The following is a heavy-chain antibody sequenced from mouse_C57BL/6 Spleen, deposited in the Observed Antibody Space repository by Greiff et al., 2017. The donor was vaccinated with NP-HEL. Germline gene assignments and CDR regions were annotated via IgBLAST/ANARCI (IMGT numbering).Heavy chain of an antibody. Sequence: QVQLKESGAELVKPGASVKMSCKASGYTFTTYPIEWMKQNHGKSLEWIGNFHPYNDDTKYNEKFKGKATLTVEKSSSTVYLELSRLTSDDSAVYYCARGGDYDYDEGAMDYWGQGTSVTVSS. CDR3: ARGGDYDYDEGAMDY. CDR2: FHPYNDDT. V-gene: IGHV1-47*01. CDR1: GYTFTTYP. J-gene: IGHJ4*01. D-gene: IGHD2-4*01.